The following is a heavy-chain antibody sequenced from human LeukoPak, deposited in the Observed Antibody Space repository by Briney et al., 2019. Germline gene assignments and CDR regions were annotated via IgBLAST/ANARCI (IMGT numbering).Heavy chain of an antibody. CDR3: ARDPAAGSDYFDY. CDR2: IKQDGNEK. J-gene: IGHJ4*02. V-gene: IGHV3-7*01. CDR1: GFIFSSYW. D-gene: IGHD6-13*01. Sequence: GGSLRLSCAACGFIFSSYWMSWVRQAPGKGLEWVANIKQDGNEKYYVDSVKGRFTISRDNANNALYLQMNSLRAEDAAVYYCARDPAAGSDYFDYWGQGTLVTVSS.